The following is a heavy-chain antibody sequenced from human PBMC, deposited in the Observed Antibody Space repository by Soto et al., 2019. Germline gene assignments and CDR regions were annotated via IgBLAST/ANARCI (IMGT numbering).Heavy chain of an antibody. J-gene: IGHJ4*02. V-gene: IGHV3-11*06. Sequence: LSLSCAASGVSCSDYYMSWIRQAPGKTLEYISYITSSGKFTHHADSVKGRLTISRDNAKNSVFLQMNSLRVDDTGIYYCARFSAAGRVFDSWGQGTPVTVSS. D-gene: IGHD6-13*01. CDR2: ITSSGKFT. CDR3: ARFSAAGRVFDS. CDR1: GVSCSDYY.